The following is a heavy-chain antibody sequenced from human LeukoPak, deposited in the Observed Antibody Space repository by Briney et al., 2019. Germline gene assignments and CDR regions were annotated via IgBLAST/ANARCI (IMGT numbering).Heavy chain of an antibody. J-gene: IGHJ4*02. CDR3: ARELAGYSYGENFDY. CDR2: ISSSSYI. V-gene: IGHV3-21*01. Sequence: GGSLRLSCAASGFTFSSYSMNWVRQAPGKGLEWVSSISSSSYIYYADSVKGRFTISRDNAKNSLYLQMNSLRAEGTAVYYCARELAGYSYGENFDYWGQGTLVTVSS. D-gene: IGHD5-18*01. CDR1: GFTFSSYS.